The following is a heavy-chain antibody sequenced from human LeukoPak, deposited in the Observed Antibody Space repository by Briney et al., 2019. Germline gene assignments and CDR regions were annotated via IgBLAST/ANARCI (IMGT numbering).Heavy chain of an antibody. CDR2: IYHSGST. CDR1: GGSISSSNW. V-gene: IGHV4-4*02. D-gene: IGHD3-22*01. Sequence: SGTLSLTCAVSGGSISSSNWWSWVRQPPGKGLEWIGEIYHSGSTNYNPSLKSRVTISVDKSKNQFSLKLSSVTAADTAVYYCARAYYDSSGQHEHYWYFDLWGRGTLVTVSS. CDR3: ARAYYDSSGQHEHYWYFDL. J-gene: IGHJ2*01.